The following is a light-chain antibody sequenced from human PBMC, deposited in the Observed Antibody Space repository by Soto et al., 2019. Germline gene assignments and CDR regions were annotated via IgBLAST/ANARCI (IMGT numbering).Light chain of an antibody. J-gene: IGLJ1*01. CDR2: DVS. V-gene: IGLV2-14*03. CDR3: CSFTVSATYV. Sequence: QSALTQPASVSGSPGQSITISCTGSSTDIGGYNHVSWYQQHPGKAPKVMLYDVSNRPSGISNRFSGSKSGNTASLTISGLQAEDEADYYCCSFTVSATYVFGTGTKVTVL. CDR1: STDIGGYNH.